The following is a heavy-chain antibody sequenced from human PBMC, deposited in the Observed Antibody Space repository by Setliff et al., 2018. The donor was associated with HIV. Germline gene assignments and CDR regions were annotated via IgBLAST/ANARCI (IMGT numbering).Heavy chain of an antibody. D-gene: IGHD3-10*01. Sequence: ASVKVSCKASGYTFTSYYMHWVRQAPGQGLQWMGIINPSGGSTTYAQKFQGRVTMTRDTSTTTIFMELRSLRSDDTAVYYCAREGLIWFGELSLDDAFDIWGQGTMVTVSS. CDR2: INPSGGST. V-gene: IGHV1-46*01. J-gene: IGHJ3*02. CDR1: GYTFTSYY. CDR3: AREGLIWFGELSLDDAFDI.